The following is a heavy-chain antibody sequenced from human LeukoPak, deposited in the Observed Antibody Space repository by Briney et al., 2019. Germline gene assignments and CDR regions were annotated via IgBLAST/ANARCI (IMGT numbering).Heavy chain of an antibody. CDR3: ARVGDYYDSSGYYLPYWYFDL. J-gene: IGHJ2*01. Sequence: SETLSLTCTVSGGSISSYYWSWIRQPPGKGLEWIGYIYYSGSTNYNPSLKSRVTISVDTSKNQFSLKLSSVTAADTAVYYCARVGDYYDSSGYYLPYWYFDLWGRGTLVTVSS. V-gene: IGHV4-59*01. CDR1: GGSISSYY. D-gene: IGHD3-22*01. CDR2: IYYSGST.